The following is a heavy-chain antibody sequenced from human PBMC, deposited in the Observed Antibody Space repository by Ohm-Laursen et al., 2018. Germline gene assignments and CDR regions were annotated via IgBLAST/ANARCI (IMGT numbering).Heavy chain of an antibody. J-gene: IGHJ6*02. V-gene: IGHV3-21*04. CDR3: VKDMANYYGSGSYGMDV. CDR1: GITFSSYS. Sequence: SLRLSCSASGITFSSYSMNWVRQAPGKGLEWVSSISTGSSYIYYADSVKGRFTISRDNAKNSLYLQMNSLRAEDTALYYCVKDMANYYGSGSYGMDVWGQGTTVTVSS. D-gene: IGHD3-10*01. CDR2: ISTGSSYI.